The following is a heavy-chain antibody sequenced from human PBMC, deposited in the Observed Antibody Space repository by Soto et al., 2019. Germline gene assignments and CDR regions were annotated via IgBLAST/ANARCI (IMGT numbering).Heavy chain of an antibody. CDR2: TYYRSKWYN. V-gene: IGHV6-1*01. CDR1: GDSVSSNSAA. J-gene: IGHJ4*02. D-gene: IGHD3-22*01. Sequence: QSQTLSLTCAISGDSVSSNSAAWNWIRQSPSRGLEWLGRTYYRSKWYNDYAVSVKSRITINPDTSKNQFSLQLNSVTPEDTAVYYCARDRVRPNSPNHSNSGYFDYWGQGTLVTVSS. CDR3: ARDRVRPNSPNHSNSGYFDY.